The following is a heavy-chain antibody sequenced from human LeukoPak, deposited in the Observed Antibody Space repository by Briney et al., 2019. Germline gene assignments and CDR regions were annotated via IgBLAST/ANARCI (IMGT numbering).Heavy chain of an antibody. Sequence: GESLKISCEGSGYSFTKHWISWVRQMPGKSLEWMGRINPSDSYTDYSPSCQGHVTISANKSISIAYLQWSSLKASDTAMYYCARPGYYHRSGSPGPRDNWFDAWGQGTLVTVSS. CDR3: ARPGYYHRSGSPGPRDNWFDA. V-gene: IGHV5-10-1*01. CDR1: GYSFTKHW. CDR2: INPSDSYT. J-gene: IGHJ5*02. D-gene: IGHD3-10*01.